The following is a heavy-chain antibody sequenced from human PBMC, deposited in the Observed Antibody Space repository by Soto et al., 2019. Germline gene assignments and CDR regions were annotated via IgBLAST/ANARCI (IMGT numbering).Heavy chain of an antibody. CDR2: INPNSGGT. Sequence: ASMKVSCKSSGYPFTGYYMHWVRQAPGQGLEWMGWINPNSGGTNYAQKFQGWVTMTRDTSISTAYMELSRLRSDDTAVYYCARGDSSSSNYYFGRDVWGQGTMVTVSS. V-gene: IGHV1-2*04. CDR3: ARGDSSSSNYYFGRDV. CDR1: GYPFTGYY. D-gene: IGHD6-6*01. J-gene: IGHJ6*02.